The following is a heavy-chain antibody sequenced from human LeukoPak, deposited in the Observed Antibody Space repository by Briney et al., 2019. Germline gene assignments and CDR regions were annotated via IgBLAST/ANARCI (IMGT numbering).Heavy chain of an antibody. J-gene: IGHJ3*02. V-gene: IGHV4-61*02. Sequence: PSETLSLTCTVSGGSISSGSYYWSWIRQPAGKGLEWIGGIYTSGSTNYNPSLKSRVTISVDTSKNQFSLELSSVTAADTAVYYCARDRCGGDCYSDAFDIWGQGTMVTVSS. CDR1: GGSISSGSYY. CDR2: IYTSGST. D-gene: IGHD2-21*01. CDR3: ARDRCGGDCYSDAFDI.